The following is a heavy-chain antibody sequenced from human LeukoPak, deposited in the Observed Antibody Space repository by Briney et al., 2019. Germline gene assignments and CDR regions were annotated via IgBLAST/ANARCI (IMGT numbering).Heavy chain of an antibody. V-gene: IGHV3-33*06. CDR2: IWYDGSNK. CDR3: AKSPDPLYYYYYMDV. J-gene: IGHJ6*03. Sequence: GGSLRLSCAASGFTFSSYGMHWVSQAPGKGLEWVAVIWYDGSNKYYADSVKGRFTISRDNSKNTLYLQMNSLRAEDTAVYYCAKSPDPLYYYYYMDVWGKGTTVTVSS. CDR1: GFTFSSYG.